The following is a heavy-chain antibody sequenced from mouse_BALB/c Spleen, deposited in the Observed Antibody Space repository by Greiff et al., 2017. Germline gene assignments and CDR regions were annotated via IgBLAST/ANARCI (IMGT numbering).Heavy chain of an antibody. CDR1: GFTFSSFG. D-gene: IGHD2-3*01. V-gene: IGHV5-17*02. J-gene: IGHJ3*01. Sequence: EVMLVESGGGLVQPGGSRKLSCAASGFTFSSFGMHWVRQAPEKGLEWVAYISSGSSTIYYADTVKGRFTISRDNPKNTLFLQMTSLRSEDTAMYYCARRDGYYAFDYWGQGTLVTVSA. CDR2: ISSGSSTI. CDR3: ARRDGYYAFDY.